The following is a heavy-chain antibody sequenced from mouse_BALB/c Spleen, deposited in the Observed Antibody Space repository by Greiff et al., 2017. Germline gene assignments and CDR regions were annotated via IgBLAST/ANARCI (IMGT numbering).Heavy chain of an antibody. Sequence: EVQLQESGPELVKPGASVKISCKASGYSFTGYYMHWVKQSHVKSLEWIGRINPYNGATSYNQNFKDKASLTVDKSSSTAYMELHSLTSEDSAVYYCARSTMITTRGYAMDYWGQGTSVTVSS. D-gene: IGHD2-4*01. CDR3: ARSTMITTRGYAMDY. V-gene: IGHV1-31*01. J-gene: IGHJ4*01. CDR2: INPYNGAT. CDR1: GYSFTGYY.